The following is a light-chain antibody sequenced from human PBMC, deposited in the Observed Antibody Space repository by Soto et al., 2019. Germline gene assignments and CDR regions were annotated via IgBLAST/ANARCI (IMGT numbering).Light chain of an antibody. CDR1: QSVSSN. J-gene: IGKJ1*01. Sequence: EIGMTQFPATLSVSPGERATLLCRASQSVSSNLAWYQQKPGQAPRLLIYGASTRSTGITARFSGSGCGSGSNLTISSVQSEGFALSYGEKYNDWRWTFGPGTKVEI. V-gene: IGKV3-15*01. CDR2: GAS. CDR3: EKYNDWRWT.